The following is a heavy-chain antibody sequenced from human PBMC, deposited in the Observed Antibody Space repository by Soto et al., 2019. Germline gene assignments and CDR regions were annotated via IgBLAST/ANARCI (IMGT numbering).Heavy chain of an antibody. J-gene: IGHJ4*02. Sequence: QVQLVQSGAEVKKPGASVKVSCKASGYTFASYAISWMRQAPGQGLEWMGWISDYNGNTNYAQKLQGRVTMTTDTSTSTAYTELRSLRSDDTAVYYCARDPPPPDYWGPGTLVTVSS. CDR2: ISDYNGNT. V-gene: IGHV1-18*01. CDR1: GYTFASYA. CDR3: ARDPPPPDY.